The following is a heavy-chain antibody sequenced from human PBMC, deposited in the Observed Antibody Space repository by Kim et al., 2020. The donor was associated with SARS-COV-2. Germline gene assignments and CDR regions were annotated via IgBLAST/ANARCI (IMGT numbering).Heavy chain of an antibody. V-gene: IGHV4-59*09. CDR2: GIT. CDR3: ARGGTGVTDS. Sequence: GITNYTPSLQSRVAISIDTSKSQFSLRLTSVTAADSAKYYCARGGTGVTDSWGQGTLVTVSS. J-gene: IGHJ4*02. D-gene: IGHD2-8*01.